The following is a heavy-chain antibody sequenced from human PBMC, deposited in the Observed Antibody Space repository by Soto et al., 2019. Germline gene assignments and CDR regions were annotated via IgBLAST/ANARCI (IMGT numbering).Heavy chain of an antibody. CDR1: GVTFSSYW. CDR3: ARPPYDSSGYYPN. J-gene: IGHJ4*02. Sequence: GVSLRLSCAASGVTFSSYWMHWIRQAPGKGLEWVGRTRNKANSYTTEYAASVKGRFTISRDDSKNSLYLQMNSLKTEDTAVYYCARPPYDSSGYYPNWGQGTLVTVSS. CDR2: TRNKANSYTT. V-gene: IGHV3-72*01. D-gene: IGHD3-22*01.